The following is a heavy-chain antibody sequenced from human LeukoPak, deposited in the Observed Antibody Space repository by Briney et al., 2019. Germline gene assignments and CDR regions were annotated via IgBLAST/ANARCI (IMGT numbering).Heavy chain of an antibody. CDR2: IYYSGST. CDR3: ARRLGVVSSSWFFAFDI. CDR1: GGSISSSSYY. D-gene: IGHD6-13*01. Sequence: SETLSLICTVSGGSISSSSYYWGWIRQPPGKGLEWIGSIYYSGSTYYNPSLKSRVTISVDTSKNQFSLKLSSVTAADTAVYYCARRLGVVSSSWFFAFDIWGQGTMVTVSS. J-gene: IGHJ3*02. V-gene: IGHV4-39*01.